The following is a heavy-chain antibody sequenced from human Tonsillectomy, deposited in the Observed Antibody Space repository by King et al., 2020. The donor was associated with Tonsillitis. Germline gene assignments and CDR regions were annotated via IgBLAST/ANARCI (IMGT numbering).Heavy chain of an antibody. J-gene: IGHJ5*02. CDR3: VGDLAPSGNTWFAP. D-gene: IGHD3-3*01. CDR2: INEDRKEK. V-gene: IGHV3-7*01. Sequence: VQLVESGGGLVQPGGSLRLSCAASGFAFDTYWMNWVRQAPGKGLEWLANINEDRKEKYYADSVKGRFTISRDNAKKSLYLQMTRLRADDTAIYYCVGDLAPSGNTWFAPWGLGTPVSVSS. CDR1: GFAFDTYW.